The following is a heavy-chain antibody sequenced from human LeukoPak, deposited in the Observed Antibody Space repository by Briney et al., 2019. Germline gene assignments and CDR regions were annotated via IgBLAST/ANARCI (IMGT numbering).Heavy chain of an antibody. CDR1: GGSFSGYY. J-gene: IGHJ5*02. V-gene: IGHV4-59*01. Sequence: SETLSLTCAVYGGSFSGYYWSWIRQPPGKGLEWIGYIYYSGSTNYNPSLKSRVTISVDTSKNQFSLKLSSVTAADTAVYYCARELSPNWFDPWGQGTLVTVSS. CDR2: IYYSGST. CDR3: ARELSPNWFDP.